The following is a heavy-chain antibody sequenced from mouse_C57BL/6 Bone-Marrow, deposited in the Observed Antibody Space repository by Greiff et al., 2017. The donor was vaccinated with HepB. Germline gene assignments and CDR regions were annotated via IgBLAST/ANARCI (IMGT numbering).Heavy chain of an antibody. CDR1: GFTFSSYA. J-gene: IGHJ4*01. V-gene: IGHV5-9-1*02. D-gene: IGHD3-1*01. CDR2: ISSGGDYI. CDR3: TRGGLLSYAMDY. Sequence: EVQRVESGEGLVKPGGSLKLSCAASGFTFSSYAMSWVRQTPEKRLEWVAYISSGGDYIYYADTVKGRFTISRDNARNTLYLQMSSLKSEDTAMYYCTRGGLLSYAMDYWGQGTSVTVSS.